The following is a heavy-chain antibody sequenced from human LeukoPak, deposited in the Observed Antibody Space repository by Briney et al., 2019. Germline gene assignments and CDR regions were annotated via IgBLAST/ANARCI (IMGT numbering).Heavy chain of an antibody. V-gene: IGHV1-69*01. Sequence: SSVKVSCKASGGTFSSYAISWVRQAPGQGLEWMGGIIPIFGTANYAQKFQGRVTITADESTSTAYMELSSLRSEDTAVYHCARDRYYDSSGYYPRLDDYWGLGTLVTVSS. CDR3: ARDRYYDSSGYYPRLDDY. CDR2: IIPIFGTA. CDR1: GGTFSSYA. J-gene: IGHJ4*02. D-gene: IGHD3-22*01.